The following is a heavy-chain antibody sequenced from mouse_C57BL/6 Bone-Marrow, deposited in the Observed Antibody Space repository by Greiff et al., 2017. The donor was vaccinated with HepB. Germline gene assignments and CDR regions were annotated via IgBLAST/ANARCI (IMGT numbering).Heavy chain of an antibody. CDR2: ISSGGDYI. V-gene: IGHV5-9-1*02. CDR3: TRDGRFDY. D-gene: IGHD2-3*01. CDR1: GFTFSSYA. Sequence: VMRGEAGEGLVKPGVSLKLSCAASGFTFSSYAMSWVRQTPEKRLEWVAYISSGGDYIYYADTVKGRFTISRDNARNTLYLQMSSLKSEDTAMYYCTRDGRFDYWGQGTTLTVSS. J-gene: IGHJ2*01.